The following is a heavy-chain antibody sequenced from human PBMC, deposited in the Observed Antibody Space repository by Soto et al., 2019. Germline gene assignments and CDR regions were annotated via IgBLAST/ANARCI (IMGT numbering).Heavy chain of an antibody. CDR3: ARGRYAIRGASIIGELDY. D-gene: IGHD3-10*01. V-gene: IGHV1-8*01. CDR1: GYTFISHD. Sequence: QVQLVQSGAGVKMPGASVRVSCKASGYTFISHDISWVRQATGQGLEWMGWMNPISGNTGYGQKIQGRITMTSNTSTSTVYMELSSLRSDDTAVYFCARGRYAIRGASIIGELDYWGQGSLVIVSS. J-gene: IGHJ4*02. CDR2: MNPISGNT.